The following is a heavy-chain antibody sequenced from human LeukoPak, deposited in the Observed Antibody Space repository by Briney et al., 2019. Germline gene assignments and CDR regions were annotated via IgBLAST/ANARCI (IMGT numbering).Heavy chain of an antibody. V-gene: IGHV3-30*18. Sequence: AGGSLRLSCAASGFTFSSYGMHWVRQAPGKGLEWVAVISYDGSNKYYADSVKGRFTISRDNSKNTLYLQMNSLRAEDTAVYYCAKPIWSGYYYGPDYWGQGTLVTVSS. J-gene: IGHJ4*02. CDR1: GFTFSSYG. D-gene: IGHD3-3*01. CDR3: AKPIWSGYYYGPDY. CDR2: ISYDGSNK.